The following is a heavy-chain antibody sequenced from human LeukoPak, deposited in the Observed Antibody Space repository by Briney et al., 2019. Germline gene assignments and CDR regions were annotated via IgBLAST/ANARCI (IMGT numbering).Heavy chain of an antibody. CDR1: GFTFSSYS. CDR2: ISSSSSYI. J-gene: IGHJ4*02. D-gene: IGHD3-10*01. V-gene: IGHV3-21*01. Sequence: PGGSLRLSCAASGFTFSSYSMNWVRQAPGKGLEWVSSISSSSSYIYYADSVKGRLTISRDNAKNSLYLQMNSLRAEDTAVYYCARDGSGSLDYWGQGTLVTVSS. CDR3: ARDGSGSLDY.